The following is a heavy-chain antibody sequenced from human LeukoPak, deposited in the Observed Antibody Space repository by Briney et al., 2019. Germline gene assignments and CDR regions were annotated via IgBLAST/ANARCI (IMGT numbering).Heavy chain of an antibody. CDR1: GYTFTGYY. D-gene: IGHD6-13*01. V-gene: IGHV1-2*02. CDR3: ARERSISSSWYRGKYYFDY. Sequence: ASVKVSCKASGYTFTGYYMHWVRQAPGQGLEWMGWINPNHGDTNYAQKFQGRVTMTRDTSISTAYMELSRLRSDDTAVYYCARERSISSSWYRGKYYFDYWGQGTLVTVSS. CDR2: INPNHGDT. J-gene: IGHJ4*02.